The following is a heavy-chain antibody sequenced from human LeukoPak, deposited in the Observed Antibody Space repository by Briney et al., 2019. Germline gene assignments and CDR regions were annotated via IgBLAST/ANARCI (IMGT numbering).Heavy chain of an antibody. CDR3: TSDPTFYSGRYCFDY. CDR2: IVVGSGYT. V-gene: IGHV1-58*01. D-gene: IGHD1-26*01. CDR1: GFTFSNSA. Sequence: ASVKVSCKASGFTFSNSAVQWVRQARGQRLEWIGWIVVGSGYTNYAQKFQERVTITRDMSASTAYMELSSLRSEDTAVYYCTSDPTFYSGRYCFDYWGQGTLVTVSS. J-gene: IGHJ4*02.